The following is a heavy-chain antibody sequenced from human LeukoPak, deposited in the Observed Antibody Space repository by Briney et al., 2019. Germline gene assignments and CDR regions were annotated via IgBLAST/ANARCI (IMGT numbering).Heavy chain of an antibody. CDR1: GFTFSSYS. D-gene: IGHD1-26*01. J-gene: IGHJ4*02. CDR3: ARDILGSQTPFDY. CDR2: ISSSSIYI. Sequence: GGSLRLSCAASGFTFSSYSMNWVRQAPGKGLEWVSSISSSSIYIYYADSVKGRFTISRDNAKKSLYLQMNSLRAEDTAVYYCARDILGSQTPFDYWGQGTLVTVSS. V-gene: IGHV3-21*01.